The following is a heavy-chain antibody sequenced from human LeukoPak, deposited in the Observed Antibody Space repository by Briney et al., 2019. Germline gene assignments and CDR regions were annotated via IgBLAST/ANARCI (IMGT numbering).Heavy chain of an antibody. CDR2: ISGSGGST. D-gene: IGHD6-19*01. Sequence: GGSLRLSCAASGFTFSSYAMSWVRQAPGKGLEWVSAISGSGGSTYYADSVKGRFTISRDNSKNTLYLQMNSLRAEDTAVYYWAKGGYSSGWSNIGDLYNWFDPWGQGTLVTVSS. J-gene: IGHJ5*02. CDR1: GFTFSSYA. CDR3: AKGGYSSGWSNIGDLYNWFDP. V-gene: IGHV3-23*01.